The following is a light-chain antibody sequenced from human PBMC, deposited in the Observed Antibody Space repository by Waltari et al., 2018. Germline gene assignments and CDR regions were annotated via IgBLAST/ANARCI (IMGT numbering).Light chain of an antibody. CDR2: EDN. CDR3: CSYAGVTTFYV. Sequence: QSALTQPASVSGSPGQSITISCTGTSNDVGSYNLVSRYQQRPGKAPKFIIYEDNRRPSGLSSRFSGSKSGNTASLTISGLQAEDEADYFCCSYAGVTTFYVFGTGTRVTVL. CDR1: SNDVGSYNL. J-gene: IGLJ1*01. V-gene: IGLV2-23*02.